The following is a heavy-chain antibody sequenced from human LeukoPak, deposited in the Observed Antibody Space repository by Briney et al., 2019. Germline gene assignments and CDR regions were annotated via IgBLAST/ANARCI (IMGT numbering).Heavy chain of an antibody. D-gene: IGHD3-3*01. Sequence: SETLSLTCTVSGYYISSGYYWGWIRQPPGKGLEWIGSIYHSGSTYYNPSLKSRVTISVDTSKNQFSLKLSSVTAADTAVYYCARDPYDFWSGYISDWFDPWGQGTLVTVSS. CDR3: ARDPYDFWSGYISDWFDP. J-gene: IGHJ5*02. CDR1: GYYISSGYY. V-gene: IGHV4-38-2*02. CDR2: IYHSGST.